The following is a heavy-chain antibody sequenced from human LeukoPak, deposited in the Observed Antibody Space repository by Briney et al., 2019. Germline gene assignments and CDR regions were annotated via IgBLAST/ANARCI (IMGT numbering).Heavy chain of an antibody. CDR3: ARGGRFTSGWRGAFDS. V-gene: IGHV3-33*01. CDR2: IWYDGSNK. CDR1: GFTFSSYG. J-gene: IGHJ4*02. D-gene: IGHD6-19*01. Sequence: GGSLRLSCAASGFTFSSYGMHWVRQAPGKGLEWVAGIWYDGSNKYYADSVKGRFTISIDNSKTPLYLQMNSLRAEDTAVYYCARGGRFTSGWRGAFDSWGQGTLVTVSS.